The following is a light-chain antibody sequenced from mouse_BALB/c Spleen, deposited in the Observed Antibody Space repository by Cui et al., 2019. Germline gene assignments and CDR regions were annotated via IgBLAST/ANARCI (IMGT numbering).Light chain of an antibody. V-gene: IGKV4-55*01. J-gene: IGKJ1*01. CDR1: SSVSY. CDR3: QQWSSYPRT. Sequence: QIVLTQSPAIMSASPGEKVTMTCSASSSVSYMYWYQQKPGSSLRLLIYDTSNLASGAPVRFSGSGSGTSYSLTISRMEAEDAATYYCQQWSSYPRTFGGGTKLEIK. CDR2: DTS.